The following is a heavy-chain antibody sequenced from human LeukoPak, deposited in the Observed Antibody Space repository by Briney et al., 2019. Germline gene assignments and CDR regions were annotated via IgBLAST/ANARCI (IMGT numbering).Heavy chain of an antibody. CDR1: GYTFTGYY. CDR2: IIPIFGTA. J-gene: IGHJ4*02. V-gene: IGHV1-69*13. CDR3: ATGASYYDFWSGYNQYYFDY. Sequence: ASVKVSCKASGYTFTGYYMHWVRQAPGQGLEWMGGIIPIFGTANYAQKFQGRVTITADESTSTAYMELSSLRSEDTAVYYCATGASYYDFWSGYNQYYFDYWGQGTLVTVSS. D-gene: IGHD3-3*01.